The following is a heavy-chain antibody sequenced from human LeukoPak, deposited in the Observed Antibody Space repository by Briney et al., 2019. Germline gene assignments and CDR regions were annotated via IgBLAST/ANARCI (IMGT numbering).Heavy chain of an antibody. CDR1: GGSFSGYY. CDR2: INHSGST. Sequence: SETLSLTCAVYGGSFSGYYWSWIRQTPGKGLEWIGEINHSGSTNYNPSLKSRVTISVDTSKNQFSLKLSSVTAADTAVYYCARRSSPLLDYWGQGTLVTVSS. CDR3: ARRSSPLLDY. D-gene: IGHD6-13*01. V-gene: IGHV4-34*01. J-gene: IGHJ4*02.